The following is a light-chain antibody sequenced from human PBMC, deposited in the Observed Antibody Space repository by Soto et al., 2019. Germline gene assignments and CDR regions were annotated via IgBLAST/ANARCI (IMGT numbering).Light chain of an antibody. V-gene: IGKV3-15*01. CDR1: QSVSSD. Sequence: EIMMTQSPATLSVSPGAGATLHCRASQSVSSDLAWYQQKPGQAPRLIIYGASTRATGIPARFSGSGSGTDCTLTISSLQSEDVAMYYCQQYNIWPYTFGQGTRLEIK. CDR2: GAS. J-gene: IGKJ5*01. CDR3: QQYNIWPYT.